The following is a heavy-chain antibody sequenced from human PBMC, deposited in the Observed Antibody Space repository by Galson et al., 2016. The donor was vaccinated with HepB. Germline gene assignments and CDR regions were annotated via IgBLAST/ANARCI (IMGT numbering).Heavy chain of an antibody. D-gene: IGHD3-10*01. Sequence: CAISGDSVYNNGAAWVWIRQSPSRGLEWLGRTFYRSTWENHYAGSAKNRITISPDTSRNQFSLHLNSVTPEDTAVYYCARAVMLGRGMDVWGQGTTVTVSS. CDR2: TFYRSTWEN. J-gene: IGHJ6*02. CDR3: ARAVMLGRGMDV. V-gene: IGHV6-1*01. CDR1: GDSVYNNGAA.